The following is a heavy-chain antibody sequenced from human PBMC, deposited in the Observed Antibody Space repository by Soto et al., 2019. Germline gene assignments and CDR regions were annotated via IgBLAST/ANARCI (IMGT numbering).Heavy chain of an antibody. CDR1: GYTFNCYY. Sequence: GASWKVSFKASGYTFNCYYIHWLRQVPLQGLDWLGWVYPNNGATDFAQKLRGRITITRDTSISTAYMELSRLRSDDTAVYYCARSGLVTMIVGPPDAFDIWGQGTMVTVSS. CDR2: VYPNNGAT. J-gene: IGHJ3*02. D-gene: IGHD3-22*01. V-gene: IGHV1-2*02. CDR3: ARSGLVTMIVGPPDAFDI.